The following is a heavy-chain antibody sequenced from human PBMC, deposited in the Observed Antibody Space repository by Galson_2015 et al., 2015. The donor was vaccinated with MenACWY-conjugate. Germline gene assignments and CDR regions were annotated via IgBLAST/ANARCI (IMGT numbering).Heavy chain of an antibody. Sequence: SLRLSCAASGVTFRNYWMTWVRQAPGKGLEWVASIKKDGSEKYYVDSVKGRFTISRDNAKNSLYLEMNGLRVEDTAVYSCARGHYGMDVWGQGTTVTASS. CDR2: IKKDGSEK. V-gene: IGHV3-7*03. CDR3: ARGHYGMDV. CDR1: GVTFRNYW. J-gene: IGHJ6*02.